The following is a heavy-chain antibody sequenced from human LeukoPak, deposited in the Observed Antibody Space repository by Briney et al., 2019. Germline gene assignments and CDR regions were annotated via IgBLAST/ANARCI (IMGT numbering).Heavy chain of an antibody. Sequence: SGGSLRLSCAASGFPFDDYAMHWVRQAPGKGLEWVSLISWDGGSTYYADSVKGRFTISRDNSKNSLYLQMNSLRAEDTALYYCAKDISLGNGFDPWGQGTLVTVSS. CDR2: ISWDGGST. CDR1: GFPFDDYA. J-gene: IGHJ5*02. D-gene: IGHD7-27*01. CDR3: AKDISLGNGFDP. V-gene: IGHV3-43D*03.